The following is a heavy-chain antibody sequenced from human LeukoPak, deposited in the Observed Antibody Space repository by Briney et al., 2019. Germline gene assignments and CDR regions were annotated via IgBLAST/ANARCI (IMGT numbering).Heavy chain of an antibody. CDR2: INHSGST. V-gene: IGHV4-34*01. CDR1: GGSFSGYY. CDR3: ARWNIRRGISYAFDI. Sequence: SETLSLTCAVYGGSFSGYYWSWIRQPPGKGLEWIGEINHSGSTNYNPSLKSRVTISVDTSKNQSSLKLSSVTAADTAVYYCARWNIRRGISYAFDIWGQGTMVTVSS. D-gene: IGHD2/OR15-2a*01. J-gene: IGHJ3*02.